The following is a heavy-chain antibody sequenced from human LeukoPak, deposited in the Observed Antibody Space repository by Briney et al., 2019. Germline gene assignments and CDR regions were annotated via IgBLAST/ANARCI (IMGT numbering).Heavy chain of an antibody. J-gene: IGHJ6*02. V-gene: IGHV3-53*01. CDR3: ARDRGYAMDV. D-gene: IGHD1-1*01. CDR1: GLSVSDNY. CDR2: IHSGGNI. Sequence: PGGSLRLSCAASGLSVSDNYTSWVRQAPGKGLEWVSIIHSGGNIYYADSVKGRFTISRDNSQNTLYLQMNSLRAEDTAVYYCARDRGYAMDVWGQGTTVTVSS.